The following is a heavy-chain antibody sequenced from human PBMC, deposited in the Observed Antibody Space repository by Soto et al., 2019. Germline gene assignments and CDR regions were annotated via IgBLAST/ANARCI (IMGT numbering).Heavy chain of an antibody. D-gene: IGHD3-22*01. Sequence: SETLSLTCTVSGGSISSGDYYWSWIRQPPGKGLEWIGYIYYSGSIYYNPSLKSRVTISVDTSKNQFSLKLSSVTAADTAVYYCARAIPGYYDSSGYVPWFDPWGQGTLVTVSS. CDR1: GGSISSGDYY. CDR3: ARAIPGYYDSSGYVPWFDP. CDR2: IYYSGSI. V-gene: IGHV4-30-4*01. J-gene: IGHJ5*02.